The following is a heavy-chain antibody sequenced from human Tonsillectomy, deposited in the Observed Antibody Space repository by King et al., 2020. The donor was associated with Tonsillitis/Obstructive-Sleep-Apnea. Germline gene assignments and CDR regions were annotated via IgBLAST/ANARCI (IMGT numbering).Heavy chain of an antibody. V-gene: IGHV4-59*08. CDR3: ATQQGSIAGRGGWFDP. D-gene: IGHD6-6*01. CDR1: GGSISSYY. Sequence: VQLQESGPGLVKPSETLSLTCTVSGGSISSYYWSWIRQPPGKGLEWIGYIYYSGSTNYNPSLKSRVTISVDTSKNHFSLKLSSVTAADTAVYYCATQQGSIAGRGGWFDPWGQGTLVTVSS. CDR2: IYYSGST. J-gene: IGHJ5*02.